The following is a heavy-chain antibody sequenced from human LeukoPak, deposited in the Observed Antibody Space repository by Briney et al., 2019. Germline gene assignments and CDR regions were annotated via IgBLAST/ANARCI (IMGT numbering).Heavy chain of an antibody. CDR1: GGSFSGYY. CDR3: ARGRSWAYYYGSGGYLSFDY. D-gene: IGHD3-10*01. J-gene: IGHJ4*02. Sequence: PSETLSLTCAVYGGSFSGYYWSWIRQPPGKGLEWIGEINHSGSTNYNPSLKSRVTISVDTSKNQFSLKLSSVTAADTAVYYCARGRSWAYYYGSGGYLSFDYWGQGTLVTVSS. V-gene: IGHV4-34*01. CDR2: INHSGST.